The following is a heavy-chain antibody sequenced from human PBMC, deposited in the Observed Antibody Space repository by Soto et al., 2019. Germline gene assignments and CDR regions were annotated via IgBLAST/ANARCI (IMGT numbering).Heavy chain of an antibody. CDR2: IIPIFGTA. CDR1: GGTFSSYA. Sequence: SVKVSCKASGGTFSSYAISWVRQAPGQGLEWMGGIIPIFGTANYAQKFQGRVTITADESTSTAYMELSSLRSEDTAVYYCARGRPAAAGTEGEEDANWFDPWGQGTLVTVSS. CDR3: ARGRPAAAGTEGEEDANWFDP. V-gene: IGHV1-69*13. J-gene: IGHJ5*02. D-gene: IGHD6-13*01.